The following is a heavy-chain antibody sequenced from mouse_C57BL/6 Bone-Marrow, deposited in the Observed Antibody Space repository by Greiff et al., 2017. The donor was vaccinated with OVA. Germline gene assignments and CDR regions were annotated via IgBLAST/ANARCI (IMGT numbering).Heavy chain of an antibody. CDR3: ARDRDYYGLYWYFDV. V-gene: IGHV3-6*01. CDR2: ISYDGSN. D-gene: IGHD1-1*01. CDR1: GYSITSGYY. J-gene: IGHJ1*03. Sequence: DVQLQESGPGLVKPSQSLSLTCSVTGYSITSGYYWNWIRQFPGNKLEWMGYISYDGSNNYNPSLKNRISITRDTSKNQFFLKLNSVTTEDTATYYCARDRDYYGLYWYFDVWGTGTTVTVSS.